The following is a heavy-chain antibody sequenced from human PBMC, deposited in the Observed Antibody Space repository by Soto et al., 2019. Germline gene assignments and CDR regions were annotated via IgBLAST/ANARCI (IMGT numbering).Heavy chain of an antibody. V-gene: IGHV1-2*02. J-gene: IGHJ6*02. Sequence: ASVKVSCKASGYTFTGHYILWVRQAPGQALEWMGWINPTSGDTKYAQKFQGRVTMTRDTSINTAYMELNRLTSGDTALYYCVRGFHNMGVWGQGTTVTVSS. CDR2: INPTSGDT. D-gene: IGHD1-20*01. CDR1: GYTFTGHY. CDR3: VRGFHNMGV.